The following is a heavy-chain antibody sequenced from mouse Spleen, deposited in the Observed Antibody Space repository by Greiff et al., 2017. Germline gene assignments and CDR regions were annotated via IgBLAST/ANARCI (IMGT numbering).Heavy chain of an antibody. Sequence: EVQGVESGGGLVKPGGSLKLSCAASGFTFSSYAMSWVRQTPEKRLEWVATISSGGSYTYYPDSVKGRFTISRDNAKNTLYLQMSSLRSEDTAMYYCARQRDYGSSPFAYWGQGTLVTVSA. CDR3: ARQRDYGSSPFAY. CDR2: ISSGGSYT. J-gene: IGHJ3*01. CDR1: GFTFSSYA. D-gene: IGHD1-1*01. V-gene: IGHV5-9-3*01.